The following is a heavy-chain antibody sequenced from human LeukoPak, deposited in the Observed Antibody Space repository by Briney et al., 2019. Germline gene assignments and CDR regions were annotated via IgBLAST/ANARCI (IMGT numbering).Heavy chain of an antibody. J-gene: IGHJ2*01. Sequence: GGSLRLSCAASGFTVSSNYMSWVRQAPGKGLEWVSVIYSGGSTYYADSVKGRCTISRDNSKNTLYLQMNSLRAEDTAVYYCARDKVACSSTSCHYWYFDLWGRGTLVTVSS. D-gene: IGHD2-2*01. V-gene: IGHV3-53*01. CDR2: IYSGGST. CDR3: ARDKVACSSTSCHYWYFDL. CDR1: GFTVSSNY.